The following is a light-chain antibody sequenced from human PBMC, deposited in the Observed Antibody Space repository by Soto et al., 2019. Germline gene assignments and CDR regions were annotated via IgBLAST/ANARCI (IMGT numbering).Light chain of an antibody. Sequence: EIVMTQSPATRSGSPGERATLSCRASQSVSSNLAWYQQKPGQAPRLLIYGASTRATGIPARFSGSGSGTEFTLTISSLQSEDFAVYYCQQYNNWPPWTFGQGTQVEIK. CDR3: QQYNNWPPWT. V-gene: IGKV3-15*01. CDR1: QSVSSN. CDR2: GAS. J-gene: IGKJ1*01.